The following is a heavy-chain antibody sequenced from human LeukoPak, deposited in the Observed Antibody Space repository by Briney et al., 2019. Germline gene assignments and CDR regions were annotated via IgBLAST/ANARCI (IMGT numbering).Heavy chain of an antibody. V-gene: IGHV3-30*03. CDR2: ISYDGTNK. Sequence: GRSLRLSCAASGFTFSSHGMLWVRQAPGKGLECVALISYDGTNKYYADSVNGRFTISRDNSKNTLYLQMNSLRPEDTAVYYCATRANSSQPHYLDYWGQGSLVTVSS. CDR1: GFTFSSHG. CDR3: ATRANSSQPHYLDY. J-gene: IGHJ4*02. D-gene: IGHD2/OR15-2a*01.